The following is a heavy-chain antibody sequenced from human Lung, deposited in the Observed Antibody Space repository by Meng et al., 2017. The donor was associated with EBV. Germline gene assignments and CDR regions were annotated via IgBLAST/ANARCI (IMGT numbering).Heavy chain of an antibody. CDR3: ARTNYGDYNWFDP. D-gene: IGHD4-17*01. V-gene: IGHV4-31*03. J-gene: IGHJ5*02. CDR2: IYYSGST. Sequence: QLQESGPGLVKPSQTLSLTCTVSGGSISSGGFYWSWIRQHPGKGLEWIGYIYYSGSTYYNPSLRSRVAISIDTSKNQFSLKLTSVTAADTAVYFCARTNYGDYNWFDPWGQGTLVTVSS. CDR1: GGSISSGGFY.